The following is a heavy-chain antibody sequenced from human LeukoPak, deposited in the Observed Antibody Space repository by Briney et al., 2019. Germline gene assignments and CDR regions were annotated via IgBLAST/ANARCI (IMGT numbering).Heavy chain of an antibody. J-gene: IGHJ4*02. Sequence: ASVKVSCKASGYTFTDHTINWVRQAPGQGPEWMGWINTNTGNPTYAQGFTGRFVFSLDTSVTTAYLQISSLKAEDTAVYYCARGGPFDSWGQGTLVTVSS. V-gene: IGHV7-4-1*02. CDR2: INTNTGNP. CDR1: GYTFTDHT. CDR3: ARGGPFDS.